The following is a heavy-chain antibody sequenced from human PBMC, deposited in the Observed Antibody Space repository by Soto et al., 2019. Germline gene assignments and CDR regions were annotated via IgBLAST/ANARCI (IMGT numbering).Heavy chain of an antibody. CDR2: IYSAGNT. CDR1: GFTFSDYY. D-gene: IGHD4-17*01. V-gene: IGHV3-53*05. Sequence: PGGSLRLSCAASGFTFSDYYMSWIRQAPGKGLEWISIIYSAGNTYYADSVKGRFTISRDNSKNTLYLQMNSLRAEDTAVYYCARSYGGNSRSRHYFDFWGQGTLVTVSS. CDR3: ARSYGGNSRSRHYFDF. J-gene: IGHJ4*02.